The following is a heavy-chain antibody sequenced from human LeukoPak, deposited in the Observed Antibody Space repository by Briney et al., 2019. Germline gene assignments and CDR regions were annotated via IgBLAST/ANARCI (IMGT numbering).Heavy chain of an antibody. Sequence: ASVKVSCKASGYTFPSYFMHWVRQAPGQGLEWMGIINPTGGSTTYAQKFQGRVTMSRDTSTSTAYMELSSLRSADTAVYYCASPGYDSSGFNYWGQGTLVTVSS. J-gene: IGHJ4*02. D-gene: IGHD3-22*01. CDR2: INPTGGST. CDR3: ASPGYDSSGFNY. CDR1: GYTFPSYF. V-gene: IGHV1-46*01.